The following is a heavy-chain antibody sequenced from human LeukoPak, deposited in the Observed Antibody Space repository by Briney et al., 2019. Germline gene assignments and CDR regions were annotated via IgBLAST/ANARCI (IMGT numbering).Heavy chain of an antibody. D-gene: IGHD3-16*01. CDR1: GYTFTGYY. V-gene: IGHV1-2*02. CDR3: ASQMWGRGGWFDP. CDR2: INPNSGGT. J-gene: IGHJ5*02. Sequence: ASVKVSCKASGYTFTGYYMHWVRQAPGQGLEWMGWINPNSGGTNYAQKVQGRVTITRDTSMSTAFMELRRLRSDDTAVYYCASQMWGRGGWFDPWGQGTLVTVSS.